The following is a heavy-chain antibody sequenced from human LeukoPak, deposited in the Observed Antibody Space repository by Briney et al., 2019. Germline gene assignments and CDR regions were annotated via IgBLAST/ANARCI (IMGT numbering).Heavy chain of an antibody. CDR1: GGSISSSSYY. J-gene: IGHJ4*02. CDR2: IYYSGST. V-gene: IGHV4-39*01. Sequence: SETLSLTCTVSGGSISSSSYYWGWIRQPPGKGLEWIGSIYYSGSTYYNPSLKSRVTISVDTSKNQFYLKLSSVTAADTAVYYCARYDSSGYYLGKVDYWGQGTLVTVSS. CDR3: ARYDSSGYYLGKVDY. D-gene: IGHD3-22*01.